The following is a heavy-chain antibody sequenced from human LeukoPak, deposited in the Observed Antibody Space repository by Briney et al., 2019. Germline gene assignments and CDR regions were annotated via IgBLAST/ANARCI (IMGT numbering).Heavy chain of an antibody. CDR3: ARGCRAFDF. CDR1: GFTFSSYT. J-gene: IGHJ3*01. D-gene: IGHD2-15*01. CDR2: ISSTSTSI. Sequence: GGSLRLSCAASGFTFSSYTMNWVRQAPGKGLEWVSSISSTSTSIYHADSVKGRFTISRDNTKNSLYLQMDSHRAEDTAVYYCARGCRAFDFWAQGTMVTVSS. V-gene: IGHV3-21*01.